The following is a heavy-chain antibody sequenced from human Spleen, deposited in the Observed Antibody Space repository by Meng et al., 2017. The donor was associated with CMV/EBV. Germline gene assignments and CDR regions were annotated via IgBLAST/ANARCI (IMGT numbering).Heavy chain of an antibody. CDR1: GFTLSSYN. D-gene: IGHD6-19*01. V-gene: IGHV3-21*01. CDR2: ISSSRSYI. CDR3: ARVSGWYAGIDY. Sequence: GGSLRLSCAASGFTLSSYNMNWVRQAPGKGLEWVSSISSSRSYIYYADSVKGRFTISRDNAKNSLYLQMNSLGAEDTAIYYCARVSGWYAGIDYWGQGTLVTVSS. J-gene: IGHJ4*02.